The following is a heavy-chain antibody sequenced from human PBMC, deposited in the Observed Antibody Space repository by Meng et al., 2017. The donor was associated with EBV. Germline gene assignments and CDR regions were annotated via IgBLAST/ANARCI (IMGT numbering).Heavy chain of an antibody. Sequence: QGPVQGPGPGLGKPSGTLSLTCAVSGGSISRSNWWSWVRQPPGKGLEWIGEIYHSGSTNYNPSLKSRVTISVDKSKNQFSLKLSSVTAADTAVYYCARRSLDYYDSSGFDYWGQGTLVTVSS. V-gene: IGHV4-4*02. D-gene: IGHD3-22*01. CDR1: GGSISRSNW. CDR3: ARRSLDYYDSSGFDY. J-gene: IGHJ4*02. CDR2: IYHSGST.